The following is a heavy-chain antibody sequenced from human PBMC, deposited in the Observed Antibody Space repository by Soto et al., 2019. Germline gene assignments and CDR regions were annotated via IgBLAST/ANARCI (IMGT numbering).Heavy chain of an antibody. CDR1: GYTFTSYY. CDR2: INPSGGST. V-gene: IGHV1-46*01. J-gene: IGHJ4*02. D-gene: IGHD6-19*01. Sequence: QVQLVQSGAEVKKPGASVKVSCKASGYTFTSYYLHWVRQAPGQGLEWMGVINPSGGSTTYAQKFQGRVTVTRETSTSTVYMELSSLRSEDTAVYYCARVVTSSSGWFNFDYWGQGTLVTVSS. CDR3: ARVVTSSSGWFNFDY.